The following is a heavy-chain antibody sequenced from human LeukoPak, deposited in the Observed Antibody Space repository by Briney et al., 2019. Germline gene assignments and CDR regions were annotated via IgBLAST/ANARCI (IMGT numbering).Heavy chain of an antibody. CDR2: IYYSGTT. Sequence: SETLSLTCTVSGGSMSNYYWIWIRQPPGKGLEWIAYIYYSGTTSYNPSLKSRVTISVDTSKNQFSLKVNSVTAADTAVYYCARGNGYCSSTSCSGGVDYWGQGTLVTVSS. CDR3: ARGNGYCSSTSCSGGVDY. D-gene: IGHD2-2*01. V-gene: IGHV4-59*01. CDR1: GGSMSNYY. J-gene: IGHJ4*02.